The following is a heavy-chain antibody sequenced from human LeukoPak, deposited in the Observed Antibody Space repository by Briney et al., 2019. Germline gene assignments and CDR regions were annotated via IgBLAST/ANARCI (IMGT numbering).Heavy chain of an antibody. D-gene: IGHD3-16*01. CDR2: IHSSGST. CDR3: ARDWGRGFRGGEDAFEM. CDR1: DGYISNYY. Sequence: SETLSLTCSVSDGYISNYYLSWIRQPAGKRLEWIGRIHSSGSTSYNPSLKSRVTMSIDTSQSQFSLKLSSVTAADTAVYYCARDWGRGFRGGEDAFEMWGQGTLVTVSS. J-gene: IGHJ3*02. V-gene: IGHV4-4*07.